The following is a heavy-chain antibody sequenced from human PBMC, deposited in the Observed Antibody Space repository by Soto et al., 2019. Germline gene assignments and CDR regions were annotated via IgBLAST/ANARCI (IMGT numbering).Heavy chain of an antibody. J-gene: IGHJ6*02. D-gene: IGHD3-10*01. CDR1: GGSFSGYY. V-gene: IGHV4-34*01. CDR2: INHSGST. Sequence: QVQLQQWGAGLLKPSVTLSLICAVYGGSFSGYYWSWIRQPPGKGLEWIGEINHSGSTNYNPSLKSRVTISVDTSKNQFSLKLSSVTAADTAVYYCARVSGIYYYGMDVWGQGTTVTVSS. CDR3: ARVSGIYYYGMDV.